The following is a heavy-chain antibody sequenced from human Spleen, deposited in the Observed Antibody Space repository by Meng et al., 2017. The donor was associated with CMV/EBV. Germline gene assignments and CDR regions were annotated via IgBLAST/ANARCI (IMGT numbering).Heavy chain of an antibody. D-gene: IGHD3-10*01. V-gene: IGHV1-69*08. Sequence: SGGTFGSYSFHWVRQAPGQGLEWMGRIIPIIDTTKYAQEFQGRVTITADKSTTTVYMELRRLRSDDTAVYYCARVLMVRGVNWFDPWGQGTLVTVSS. J-gene: IGHJ5*02. CDR3: ARVLMVRGVNWFDP. CDR1: GGTFGSYS. CDR2: IIPIIDTT.